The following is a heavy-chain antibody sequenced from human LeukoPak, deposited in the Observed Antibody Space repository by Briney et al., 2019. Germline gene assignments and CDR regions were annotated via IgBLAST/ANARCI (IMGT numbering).Heavy chain of an antibody. Sequence: GGSLSLSCEPSGFTFSSYSMNWVRQAPGKGQEWVAYITSRSSPTYYAESVKGRFTISRDNAKNSLYLQMNSVRDEDTAVYYCTRDPHALDYWGQGTLVTVSS. CDR1: GFTFSSYS. J-gene: IGHJ4*02. CDR3: TRDPHALDY. CDR2: ITSRSSPT. V-gene: IGHV3-48*02.